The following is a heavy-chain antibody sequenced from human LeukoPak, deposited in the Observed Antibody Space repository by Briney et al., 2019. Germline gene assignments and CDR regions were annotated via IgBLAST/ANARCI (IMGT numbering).Heavy chain of an antibody. CDR2: IYTSGST. D-gene: IGHD6-13*01. V-gene: IGHV4-61*02. Sequence: SETLSLTCTVSGGSISSGSYYWSWIRQPAGKGLEWIGRIYTSGSTNYNPSLKSRVTISVDTSKNQFSLKLSSVTAADTAVYYCARARVAAGNYYYYYYMDVWGKGTTVTISS. J-gene: IGHJ6*03. CDR1: GGSISSGSYY. CDR3: ARARVAAGNYYYYYYMDV.